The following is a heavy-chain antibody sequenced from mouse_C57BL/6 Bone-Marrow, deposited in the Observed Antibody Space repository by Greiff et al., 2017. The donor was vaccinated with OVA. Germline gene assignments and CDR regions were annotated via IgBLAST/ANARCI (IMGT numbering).Heavy chain of an antibody. CDR3: LRARGLPAWFAY. CDR1: GFTFNTYA. J-gene: IGHJ3*01. CDR2: IRSKSSNYAT. D-gene: IGHD2-4*01. V-gene: IGHV10-3*01. Sequence: EVQLVESGGGLVQPKGSLKLSCAASGFTFNTYAMHWVRQAPGQGLEWVARIRSKSSNYATYYADSVKDRFTISRDDSQSMLYLQMKNLKPEDTAMYDCLRARGLPAWFAYWGQGTLVTVSA.